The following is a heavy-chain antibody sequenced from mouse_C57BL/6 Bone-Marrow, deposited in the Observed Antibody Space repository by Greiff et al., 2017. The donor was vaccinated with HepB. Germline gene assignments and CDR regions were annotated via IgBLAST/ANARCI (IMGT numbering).Heavy chain of an antibody. D-gene: IGHD1-1*01. Sequence: EVKVEESGGGLVKPGGSLKLSCAASGFTFSDYGMHWVRQAPEKGLEWVAYISSGSSTIYYADTVKGRFTISRDNAKNTLFLQMTSLRSEDTAMYYCARPPYYYGSSYVAMDYWGQGTSVTVSS. V-gene: IGHV5-17*01. CDR1: GFTFSDYG. J-gene: IGHJ4*01. CDR3: ARPPYYYGSSYVAMDY. CDR2: ISSGSSTI.